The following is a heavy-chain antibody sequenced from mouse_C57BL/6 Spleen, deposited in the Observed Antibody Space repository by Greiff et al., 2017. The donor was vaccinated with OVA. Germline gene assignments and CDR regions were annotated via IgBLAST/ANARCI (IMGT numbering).Heavy chain of an antibody. CDR3: ARDYDGAWFAY. J-gene: IGHJ3*01. V-gene: IGHV1-55*01. D-gene: IGHD2-4*01. CDR2: IYPGSGST. CDR1: GYTFTRYW. Sequence: QVQLQQPGAELVKPGASVTMSCTASGYTFTRYWITWVKQRPGQGLAWIGDIYPGSGSTNYNEKFKSKATLTVDTSTSKAYLQISSLRSEDSAVYYCARDYDGAWFAYWGKGTLVTVSA.